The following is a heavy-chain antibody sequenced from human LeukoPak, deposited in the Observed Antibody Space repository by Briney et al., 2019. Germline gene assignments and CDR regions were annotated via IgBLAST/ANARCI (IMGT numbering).Heavy chain of an antibody. CDR2: INHSGST. CDR3: ARGVGSSWYNWFDP. Sequence: PSETLSLTCAVYGGPFSGYYWSWIRQPPGKGLEWIGEINHSGSTNYNPSLKSRVTISVDTSKNQFSLKLSSVTAADTAVYYCARGVGSSWYNWFDPWGQGTLVTVSS. D-gene: IGHD6-13*01. CDR1: GGPFSGYY. J-gene: IGHJ5*02. V-gene: IGHV4-34*01.